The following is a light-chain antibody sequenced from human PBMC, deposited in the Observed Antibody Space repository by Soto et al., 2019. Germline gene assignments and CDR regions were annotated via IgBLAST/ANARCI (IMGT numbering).Light chain of an antibody. CDR3: QQYHNWWT. J-gene: IGKJ1*01. CDR1: QTVRNNY. V-gene: IGKV3D-20*02. CDR2: DAS. Sequence: EFVLTQSPVTLSLSQGERATLSCRASQTVRNNYLAWYQQKPGQAPRLLIYDASSRATGIPDRFSGGGSGTEFTLTISSLQSEDFAVYYCQQYHNWWTFGQGTKVDIK.